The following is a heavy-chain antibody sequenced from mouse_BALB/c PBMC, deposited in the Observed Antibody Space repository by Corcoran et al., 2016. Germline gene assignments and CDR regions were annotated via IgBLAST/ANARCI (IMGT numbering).Heavy chain of an antibody. V-gene: IGHV9-1*02. CDR1: GYTFTNYG. J-gene: IGHJ4*01. CDR3: ASSYYAMDY. Sequence: QIQLVQSGPELKKPGETVKISCKASGYTFTNYGMNWVKQAPGKGLKWMGWINTYTGEPTYADYFKGRFAFSLETSASTAYLQINNLKNEDMATYFCASSYYAMDYWGQGTSVTVSS. CDR2: INTYTGEP.